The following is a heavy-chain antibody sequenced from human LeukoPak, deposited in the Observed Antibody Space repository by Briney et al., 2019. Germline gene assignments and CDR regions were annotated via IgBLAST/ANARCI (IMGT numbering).Heavy chain of an antibody. CDR3: TTRIAVAGLFFDY. CDR2: IRSKAHGGTT. J-gene: IGHJ4*02. D-gene: IGHD6-19*01. V-gene: IGHV3-49*04. CDR1: GFTFGDYA. Sequence: GRSLRLSCTASGFTFGDYAMSWVRQAPGKGLEWVGFIRSKAHGGTTEYAASVKGRFTISRDDSKSIAYLQMNSLKTEDTAVYYCTTRIAVAGLFFDYWGQGTLVTVSS.